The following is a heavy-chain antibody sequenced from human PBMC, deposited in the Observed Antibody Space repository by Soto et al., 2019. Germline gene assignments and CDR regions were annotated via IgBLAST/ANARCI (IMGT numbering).Heavy chain of an antibody. CDR2: IKSDGSST. CDR3: ARGNNGMDV. CDR1: GFTFSHYW. V-gene: IGHV3-74*01. J-gene: IGHJ6*02. Sequence: EVQLVQSGGGLVQPGGSLRLSCAASGFTFSHYWMHWVRQAPGKGLVWVSRIKSDGSSTNYVDSVKGRFTSSRDNAKNTLYLQLNSLRVEDTAVYYCARGNNGMDVWGQGTTVTVSS.